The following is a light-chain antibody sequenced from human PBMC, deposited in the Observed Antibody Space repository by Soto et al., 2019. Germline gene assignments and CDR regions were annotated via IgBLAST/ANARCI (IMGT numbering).Light chain of an antibody. CDR1: QSISTY. CDR2: QAS. V-gene: IGKV1-5*01. CDR3: QQYNKYSYT. J-gene: IGKJ2*01. Sequence: DIQMTQFPSTLSASVGDRVTITCRASQSISTYLAWYQQKPGKAPKLLIYQASNLESGVPSRFSGSGSGTEFTLTISSLQPDDGATYYCQQYNKYSYTFGQGTKLEIK.